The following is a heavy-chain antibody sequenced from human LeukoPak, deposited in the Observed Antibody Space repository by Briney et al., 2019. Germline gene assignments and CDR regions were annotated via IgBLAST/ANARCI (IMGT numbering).Heavy chain of an antibody. CDR2: ISGSGGST. J-gene: IGHJ4*02. V-gene: IGHV3-23*01. Sequence: HPGGSLRLSCAASGFTLSSYAMSWVRQAPGKGLEWVSAISGSGGSTYYADSVKGRFTISRDNSKNTLYLQMNSLRAEDTAVYYCAKTEGSGIAVAGYYFDYWGQGTLVTVSS. CDR1: GFTLSSYA. D-gene: IGHD6-19*01. CDR3: AKTEGSGIAVAGYYFDY.